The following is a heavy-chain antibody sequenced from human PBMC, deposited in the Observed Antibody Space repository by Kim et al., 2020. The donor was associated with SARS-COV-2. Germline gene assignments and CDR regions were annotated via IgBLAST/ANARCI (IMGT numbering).Heavy chain of an antibody. J-gene: IGHJ4*02. CDR1: GFTFSSYE. V-gene: IGHV3-48*03. CDR2: IIGSGTTI. D-gene: IGHD4-4*01. CDR3: ARGPNYSPFDY. Sequence: GGSLRLSCTASGFTFSSYEMNWVRRAPGKGLEWGSYIIGSGTTIYYADSVRGRFTISRDNDKNSLFLQMNSLRAEDTAVYYCARGPNYSPFDYWGQGTLV.